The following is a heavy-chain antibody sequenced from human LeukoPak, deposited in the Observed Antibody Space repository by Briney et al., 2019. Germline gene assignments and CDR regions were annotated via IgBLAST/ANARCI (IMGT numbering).Heavy chain of an antibody. CDR2: IYPDDAET. V-gene: IGHV5-51*01. CDR1: GYDFSLFW. Sequence: PGESLKISCQGSGYDFSLFWIAWVRQMPGRGLECMGIIYPDDAETKYSPSFQGQITITVDKARATAYMKWNTLRSSDTAIYYCARQASPPYFWYFDLWGRGT. D-gene: IGHD2/OR15-2a*01. J-gene: IGHJ2*01. CDR3: ARQASPPYFWYFDL.